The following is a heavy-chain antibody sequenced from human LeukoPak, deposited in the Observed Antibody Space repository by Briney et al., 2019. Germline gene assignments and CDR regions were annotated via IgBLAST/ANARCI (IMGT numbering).Heavy chain of an antibody. Sequence: GGSLRLSCAASGFTVSSNSMSWVRQAPGKGLEWVSHITASGTAMFYADSVKGRFTISRDNAKNSLYLQMNSLRDEDTAVYYCASSGSYRFDYWGQGTLVTVSS. CDR2: ITASGTAM. V-gene: IGHV3-48*02. CDR1: GFTVSSNS. D-gene: IGHD1-26*01. CDR3: ASSGSYRFDY. J-gene: IGHJ4*02.